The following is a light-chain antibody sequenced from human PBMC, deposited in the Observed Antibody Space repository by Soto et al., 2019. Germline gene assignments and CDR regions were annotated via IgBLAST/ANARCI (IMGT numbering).Light chain of an antibody. V-gene: IGKV3-20*01. CDR2: AAS. CDR3: QQYGTSPGFT. Sequence: EIVLTQSPGTLSLSPGERATLSCRASQSVSSSSLAWYQQKPGQAPRLLIYAASSRATGIPDRFSGSGSGTYFTLTISRLEPEDFAVYYCQQYGTSPGFTFGPGTKVDIK. CDR1: QSVSSSS. J-gene: IGKJ3*01.